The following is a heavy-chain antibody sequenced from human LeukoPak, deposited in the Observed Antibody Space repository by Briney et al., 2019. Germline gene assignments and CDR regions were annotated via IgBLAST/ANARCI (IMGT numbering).Heavy chain of an antibody. CDR1: GCTFTSYA. Sequence: VASVKVSCKASGCTFTSYAMNWVRQAPGQGLEWMGWINTNTGNPTYAQGFAGRFVFSLDTSVSTAYLQISSLKAEDTAVYYCARDEEKFDYWGQGTLVTVSS. V-gene: IGHV7-4-1*02. J-gene: IGHJ4*02. CDR3: ARDEEKFDY. CDR2: INTNTGNP.